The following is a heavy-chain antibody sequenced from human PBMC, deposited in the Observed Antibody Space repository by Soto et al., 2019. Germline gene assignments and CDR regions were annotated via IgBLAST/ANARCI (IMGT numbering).Heavy chain of an antibody. J-gene: IGHJ4*02. CDR2: IWYDGSNK. CDR3: ARDRYSNSWAFDY. D-gene: IGHD6-13*01. V-gene: IGHV3-33*01. CDR1: GFTFSSYG. Sequence: LRLSCAASGFTFSSYGMHWVRQAPGKGLEWVAVIWYDGSNKYYADSVKGRFTISRDNSKNTLYLQMNSLRAEDTAVYYCARDRYSNSWAFDYWGQGTLVTVSS.